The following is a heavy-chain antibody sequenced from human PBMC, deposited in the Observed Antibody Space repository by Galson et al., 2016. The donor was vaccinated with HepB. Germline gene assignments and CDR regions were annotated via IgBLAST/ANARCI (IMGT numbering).Heavy chain of an antibody. J-gene: IGHJ4*02. CDR3: VRDAYGDKRGDY. V-gene: IGHV3-48*02. CDR2: IGESGGPI. D-gene: IGHD4-17*01. CDR1: GFTFTAHS. Sequence: SLRLSCAASGFTFTAHSMNWIRQAPGKGPEWLCYIGESGGPIYYADSVKGRFTISRDNAKNSLYLQMKSLRDEDTAVYYCVRDAYGDKRGDYWGQGTLVTVSS.